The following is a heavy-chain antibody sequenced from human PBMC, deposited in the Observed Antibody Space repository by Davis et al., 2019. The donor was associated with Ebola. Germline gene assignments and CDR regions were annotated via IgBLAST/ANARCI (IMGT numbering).Heavy chain of an antibody. Sequence: GGSLRLSCAASGFTFSRACMPSVRPSPCPCLSWLSVLTSAFSPPYSASFVKFRFTISRDNSKNTLYLQMNSLRAEDTAVYYCAKMTLRGYDILTGYSPYYYYGMDVWGKGTTVTVSS. J-gene: IGHJ6*04. V-gene: IGHV3-30*18. CDR2: LTSAFSPP. CDR3: AKMTLRGYDILTGYSPYYYYGMDV. D-gene: IGHD3-9*01. CDR1: GFTFSRAC.